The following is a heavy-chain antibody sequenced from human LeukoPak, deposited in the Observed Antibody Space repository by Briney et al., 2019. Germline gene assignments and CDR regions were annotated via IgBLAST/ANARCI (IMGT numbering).Heavy chain of an antibody. D-gene: IGHD6-13*01. V-gene: IGHV4-4*02. Sequence: SETLSLTCAVSGGSISSNNWWSWVRQPPGQGLEWIGETFHSGSTNCNPSLKSRVTISVDKSQNQFSLKLNSVTAADTAVYYCARAEPRGTIWYPYWGQGTLVTVSS. CDR2: TFHSGST. CDR3: ARAEPRGTIWYPY. J-gene: IGHJ4*02. CDR1: GGSISSNNW.